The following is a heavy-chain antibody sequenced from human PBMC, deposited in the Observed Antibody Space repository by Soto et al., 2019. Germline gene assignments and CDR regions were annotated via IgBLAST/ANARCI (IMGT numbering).Heavy chain of an antibody. CDR3: AKVEGSGYEVYYYYMDV. D-gene: IGHD5-12*01. J-gene: IGHJ6*03. CDR1: GFTFSSYG. V-gene: IGHV3-30*18. Sequence: GGSLRLSCAASGFTFSSYGMHWVRQAPGKGLEWVAVISYDGSNKYYADSVKGRFTISRDNSKNTLYLQMNSLRAEDTAVYYCAKVEGSGYEVYYYYMDVWGKGTTVTVSS. CDR2: ISYDGSNK.